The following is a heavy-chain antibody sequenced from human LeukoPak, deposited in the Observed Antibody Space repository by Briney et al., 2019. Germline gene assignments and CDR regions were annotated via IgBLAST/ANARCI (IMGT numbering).Heavy chain of an antibody. D-gene: IGHD3-22*01. V-gene: IGHV3-23*01. CDR3: AAGGTYYYNSSGYLYEP. Sequence: PGGSLRLSCAASGFTFSYYAMSWVRQAPGKGLEWVSAISGSGGSTYYADSVKGRFTISRDNSKNTLYLQMNSLRAEDTAVYYCAAGGTYYYNSSGYLYEPWGQGTLVTVSS. J-gene: IGHJ5*02. CDR1: GFTFSYYA. CDR2: ISGSGGST.